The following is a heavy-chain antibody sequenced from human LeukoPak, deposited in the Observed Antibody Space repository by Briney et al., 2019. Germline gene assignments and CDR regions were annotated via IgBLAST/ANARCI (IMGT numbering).Heavy chain of an antibody. D-gene: IGHD2-2*01. Sequence: GGSLRLSCAASRFTLSNYWMSWVRQTPGKGLEWVANIKQDGSEKFYVDSVKGRFTISRDNAKNSLYLQMNSLRAEDTAVYYCARDHCSSTSCHDYWGQGTLVTVSS. J-gene: IGHJ4*02. CDR1: RFTLSNYW. V-gene: IGHV3-7*01. CDR3: ARDHCSSTSCHDY. CDR2: IKQDGSEK.